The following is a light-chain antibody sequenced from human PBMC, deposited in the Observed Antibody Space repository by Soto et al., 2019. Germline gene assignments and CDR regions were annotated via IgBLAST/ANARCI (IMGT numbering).Light chain of an antibody. V-gene: IGKV3-20*01. J-gene: IGKJ1*01. CDR2: AAS. Sequence: EIVLTQSPGTLSLSPGERATLSCRASQSVSSSKVAWYQQKPGQAPRLLIYAASSTAAGIPDRFSGSGSGTDFTLTISRLEPEEVAVYYCQQYGSSPRTFGQGTKVEGK. CDR1: QSVSSSK. CDR3: QQYGSSPRT.